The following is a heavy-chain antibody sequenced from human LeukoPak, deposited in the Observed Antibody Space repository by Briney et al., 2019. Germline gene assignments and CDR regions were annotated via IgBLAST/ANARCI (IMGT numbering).Heavy chain of an antibody. J-gene: IGHJ4*02. V-gene: IGHV3-7*01. CDR3: ARERQSKDFWSGGDY. CDR1: GFTFSTYW. Sequence: PGGSLRLSYAASGFTFSTYWMSWVRQAPGKGLEWVANIKQDGSEQYYVDSVKGRFTISRDNAKNSLYLQMNTLRPEDTAVYYCARERQSKDFWSGGDYWGQGTLVTVSS. D-gene: IGHD3-3*01. CDR2: IKQDGSEQ.